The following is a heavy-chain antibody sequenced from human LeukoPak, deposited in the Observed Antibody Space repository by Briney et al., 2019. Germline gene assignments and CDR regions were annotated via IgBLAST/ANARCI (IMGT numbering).Heavy chain of an antibody. CDR2: IKSDGISA. V-gene: IGHV3-74*03. CDR3: AREVASAAFDY. J-gene: IGHJ4*02. Sequence: PGGSLRLSCAASGFTFSDYWMHWVRQAPGKGLVWVSLIKSDGISAMYADSVKGRFSISRDNAKNTLYLQMNSLRAEGTAVYFCAREVASAAFDYWGQGTPVTVSS. D-gene: IGHD5-12*01. CDR1: GFTFSDYW.